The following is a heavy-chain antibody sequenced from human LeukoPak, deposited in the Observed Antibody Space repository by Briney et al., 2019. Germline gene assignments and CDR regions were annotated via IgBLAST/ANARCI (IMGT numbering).Heavy chain of an antibody. CDR2: IYHSGST. Sequence: SQTLSLTCTVSGGPISSGGYYWSWIRQPPGKGLEWIGYIYHSGSTYYNPSLKSRVTISVDRSKNQFSLKLSSVTAADTAVYYCARLRPSGRGYFDYWGQGTLVTVSS. J-gene: IGHJ4*02. V-gene: IGHV4-30-2*01. CDR1: GGPISSGGYY. CDR3: ARLRPSGRGYFDY. D-gene: IGHD3-16*01.